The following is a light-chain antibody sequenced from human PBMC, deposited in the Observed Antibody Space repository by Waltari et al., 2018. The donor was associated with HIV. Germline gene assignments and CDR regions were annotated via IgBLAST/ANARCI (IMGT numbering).Light chain of an antibody. V-gene: IGKV3-15*01. J-gene: IGKJ1*01. Sequence: EIVMTQSPATLSVSPGERATLSCRASQNIGTNLAWYQQKPGQVPRFLIYGASTRATGIPARFSGSGAGTEFTLAIRSLQAEDFAVYYCQQYDTWPPKTFGQGTKVEIK. CDR3: QQYDTWPPKT. CDR1: QNIGTN. CDR2: GAS.